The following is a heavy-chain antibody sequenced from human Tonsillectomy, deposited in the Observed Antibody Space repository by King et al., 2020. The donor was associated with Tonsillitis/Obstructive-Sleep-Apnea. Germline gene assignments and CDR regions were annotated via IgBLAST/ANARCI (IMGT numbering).Heavy chain of an antibody. CDR3: ASLSPSEHGY. CDR2: SHYSGST. Sequence: VQLQESGPGLVKPSETLSITCTVSSGSISSYYWSWIRQPPGKGLEWIGYSHYSGSTNYNSSLKSRVTISVDTSKNQFSLKLSSVTAADTAVYYCASLSPSEHGYWGQGTLVTVSS. CDR1: SGSISSYY. J-gene: IGHJ4*02. D-gene: IGHD2-21*01. V-gene: IGHV4-59*08.